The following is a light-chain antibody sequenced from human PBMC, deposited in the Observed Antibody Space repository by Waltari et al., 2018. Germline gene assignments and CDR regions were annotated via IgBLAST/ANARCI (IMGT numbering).Light chain of an antibody. J-gene: IGLJ3*02. CDR3: SAWDASLSAWV. V-gene: IGLV10-54*04. CDR2: RNN. CDR1: INNVGYQG. Sequence: QAGLTQPPSVSRGLRQTATLTCTGNINNVGYQGAAWLQQHQGHPPKLLSFRNNDRPSGISEGFSASRSGNTASLTITGLQPEDEADYYCSAWDASLSAWVFGGGTKLTVL.